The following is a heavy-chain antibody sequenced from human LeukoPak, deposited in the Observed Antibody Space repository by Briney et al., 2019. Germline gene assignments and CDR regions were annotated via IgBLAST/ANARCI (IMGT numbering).Heavy chain of an antibody. Sequence: GGSLRLSCAASGFTFSSYGMTWVRQAPGKGLEWVSGISGSGGSTNYADSVKGRFTISRDNAKNTLYLQMNSLRAEDKAVYYCAKGGAVASKSITMVRGTRRYYYYMDVCGKGTTVTISS. CDR3: AKGGAVASKSITMVRGTRRYYYYMDV. CDR1: GFTFSSYG. D-gene: IGHD3-10*01. V-gene: IGHV3-23*01. CDR2: ISGSGGST. J-gene: IGHJ6*03.